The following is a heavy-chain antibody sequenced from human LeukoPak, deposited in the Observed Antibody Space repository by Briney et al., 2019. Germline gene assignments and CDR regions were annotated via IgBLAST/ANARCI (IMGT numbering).Heavy chain of an antibody. CDR2: IYHSGST. CDR1: GYSISSGYY. D-gene: IGHD4-17*01. Sequence: SETLSLTCTVSGYSISSGYYWGWIRQPPGKGLEWIGSIYHSGSTYYNPSLKSRVTISVDTSKNQFSLKLSSVTAADTAVYYCAATGSQYYYYYMDVWGKGTTVTVSS. CDR3: AATGSQYYYYYMDV. J-gene: IGHJ6*03. V-gene: IGHV4-38-2*02.